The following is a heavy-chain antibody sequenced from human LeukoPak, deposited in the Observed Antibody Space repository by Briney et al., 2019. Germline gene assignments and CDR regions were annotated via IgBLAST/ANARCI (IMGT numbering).Heavy chain of an antibody. Sequence: PGGSLRLSCAASGFTFSSYEMNWVRQAPGKGLEWVSYISSSGSTIYYADSVKGRFTISRDNAKNSLYLQMNSLRAEDTAVYYCAAAAFGGVKDYWGQGTLVTVSS. D-gene: IGHD3-16*01. J-gene: IGHJ4*02. CDR1: GFTFSSYE. CDR2: ISSSGSTI. CDR3: AAAAFGGVKDY. V-gene: IGHV3-48*03.